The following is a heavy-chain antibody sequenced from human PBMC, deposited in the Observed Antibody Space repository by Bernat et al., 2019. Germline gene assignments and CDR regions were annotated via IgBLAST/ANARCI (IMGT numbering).Heavy chain of an antibody. CDR3: ARIVTPREGAFDI. CDR1: GFSLSTSAMC. V-gene: IGHV2-70*15. Sequence: QVTLRESGPALVKPTQTLTLTCTFSGFSLSTSAMCVSWIRQPPGKALEWLARIDWDDDKYYSTSLKTRLTISKYTSKNQVVLTMTNMDPVDAATYYCARIVTPREGAFDIWGQGTMVTVSS. CDR2: IDWDDDK. J-gene: IGHJ3*02. D-gene: IGHD4-23*01.